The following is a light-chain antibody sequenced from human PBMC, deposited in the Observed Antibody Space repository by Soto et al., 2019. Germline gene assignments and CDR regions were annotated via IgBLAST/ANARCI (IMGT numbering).Light chain of an antibody. CDR1: QSVGNN. J-gene: IGKJ1*01. CDR3: QHYNYWPPKT. Sequence: EIVLTQSPATLSSFPGERVTLSCRASQSVGNNLAWYQQKPGQAPRLLIYGAYTRATGIPARFSGSGSGTDFTLTISSLQSEDFAVYYCQHYNYWPPKTFGQGTKVDIK. V-gene: IGKV3-15*01. CDR2: GAY.